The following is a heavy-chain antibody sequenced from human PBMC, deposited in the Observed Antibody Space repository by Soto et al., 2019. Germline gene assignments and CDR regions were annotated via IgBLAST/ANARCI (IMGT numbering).Heavy chain of an antibody. V-gene: IGHV2-5*02. CDR1: GFSLNTSGMG. Sequence: QITLKESGPTLVKPTQTLTLTCTFSGFSLNTSGMGVGWIRQPPGKALEWLALIYWADDKRYSPSLKSRLTVTQDTSKNQVVLRMTNMDPEDTGTYYCANNPFGELLNRCGMDVWGQGTTVTVSS. CDR2: IYWADDK. D-gene: IGHD3-10*01. J-gene: IGHJ6*02. CDR3: ANNPFGELLNRCGMDV.